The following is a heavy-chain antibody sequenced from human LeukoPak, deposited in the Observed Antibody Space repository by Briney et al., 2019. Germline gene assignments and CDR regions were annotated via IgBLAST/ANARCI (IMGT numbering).Heavy chain of an antibody. D-gene: IGHD5-18*01. CDR1: GFTFSNYA. Sequence: GGSLRLSCAASGFTFSNYALHWVRQAPGKGLEYVSAISSNGDATFYANSVKGRFTISRDNSKNTLYLQMGSLRAEDMAVYYCVRVEKYREFDYWGQGTLVTVSS. CDR2: ISSNGDAT. CDR3: VRVEKYREFDY. V-gene: IGHV3-64*01. J-gene: IGHJ4*02.